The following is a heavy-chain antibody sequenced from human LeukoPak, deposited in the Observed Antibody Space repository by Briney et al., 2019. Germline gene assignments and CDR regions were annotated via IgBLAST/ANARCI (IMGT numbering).Heavy chain of an antibody. CDR2: ISSSGSTI. J-gene: IGHJ4*02. CDR1: GFTFSSYE. V-gene: IGHV3-48*03. Sequence: GGPLRLSCAASGFTFSSYEMNWVRQAPGKGLEWVSYISSSGSTIYYADSVKGRFTISRDNAKNSLYLQMNSLRAEDTAVYYCARASNVLLWFGELFSLDYWGQGTLVTVSS. CDR3: ARASNVLLWFGELFSLDY. D-gene: IGHD3-10*01.